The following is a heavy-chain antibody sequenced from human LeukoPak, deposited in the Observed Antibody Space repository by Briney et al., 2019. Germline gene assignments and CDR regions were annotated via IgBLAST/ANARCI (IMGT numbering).Heavy chain of an antibody. V-gene: IGHV4-4*07. D-gene: IGHD2-2*01. CDR3: ARFCSSTSCPTDAFDI. Sequence: PSETLSLTCTVSGGSISSYYWSWIRQPAGKGLEWIGRIYTSGSTNYNPSLKSRVTMSVDTSKNQFSLKLSSVTAADTAVYYCARFCSSTSCPTDAFDIWGQGTMVTVSS. J-gene: IGHJ3*02. CDR1: GGSISSYY. CDR2: IYTSGST.